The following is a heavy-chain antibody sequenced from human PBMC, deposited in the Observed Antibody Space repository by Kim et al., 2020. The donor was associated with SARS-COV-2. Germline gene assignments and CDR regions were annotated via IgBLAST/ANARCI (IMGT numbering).Heavy chain of an antibody. Sequence: GGSLRLSCAASGFTFSSYGMHWVRQAPGKGLEWVAVIWYDGSNKYYADSVKGRFTISRDNSKNTLYLQMNSLRAEDTAVYYCARDQNDILTGYGDAFDIWGQGTMVTVSS. V-gene: IGHV3-33*01. D-gene: IGHD3-9*01. CDR1: GFTFSSYG. J-gene: IGHJ3*02. CDR3: ARDQNDILTGYGDAFDI. CDR2: IWYDGSNK.